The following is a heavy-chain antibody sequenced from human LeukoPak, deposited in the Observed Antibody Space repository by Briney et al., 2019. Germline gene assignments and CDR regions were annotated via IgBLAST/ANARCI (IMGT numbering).Heavy chain of an antibody. J-gene: IGHJ6*03. CDR1: GFTFSSSP. CDR2: ISNSRDNT. Sequence: PGGSLRLSGVASGFTFSSSPTQWVPPAPGKGLELVEAISNSRDNTRHADAVEGSFTISRDNSKHTLYLQIHSLRAQDMAVYNCARELSYYYLDVWGTGTTVTVSS. V-gene: IGHV3-64*02. CDR3: ARELSYYYLDV.